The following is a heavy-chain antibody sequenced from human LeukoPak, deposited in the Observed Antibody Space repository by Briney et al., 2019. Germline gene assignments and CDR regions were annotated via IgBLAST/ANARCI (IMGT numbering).Heavy chain of an antibody. J-gene: IGHJ5*02. Sequence: PGRSLRLSCAASGFTFDDYAMHWVRQAPGKGLEWVSGISWNSGSIGYADSVKGRFTISRDNAKNSLYLQMNSLRAEDTALYYCAKDSRFRLFGPLWFDPWGQGTLVTVSS. CDR3: AKDSRFRLFGPLWFDP. CDR2: ISWNSGSI. D-gene: IGHD3-22*01. V-gene: IGHV3-9*01. CDR1: GFTFDDYA.